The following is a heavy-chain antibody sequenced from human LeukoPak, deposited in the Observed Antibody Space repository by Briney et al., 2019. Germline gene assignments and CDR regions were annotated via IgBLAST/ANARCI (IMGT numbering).Heavy chain of an antibody. Sequence: SETLSLTCTVSGASINSNNYYWGWIRQSPGKGLEWIGTVYYRGSTYYNPSLKSRVTISVGTSRKQFSLKLGSVTAADTAVYYCARGFGVVVAAIDYWGQGTLVTVSS. J-gene: IGHJ4*02. CDR2: VYYRGST. CDR1: GASINSNNYY. D-gene: IGHD2-15*01. V-gene: IGHV4-39*01. CDR3: ARGFGVVVAAIDY.